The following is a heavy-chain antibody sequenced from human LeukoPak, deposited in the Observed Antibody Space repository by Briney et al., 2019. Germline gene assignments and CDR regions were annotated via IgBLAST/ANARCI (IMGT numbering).Heavy chain of an antibody. V-gene: IGHV4-59*01. CDR3: ARDDPSRVPFDL. CDR2: IYYSGST. J-gene: IGHJ2*01. Sequence: PSETLSLTCTASAVSISSYYGSWLRQPPGKGLEWIGYIYYSGSTNYNPSLKSRVTISVDTSKNQFSLKLSSVTAADTAVYYCARDDPSRVPFDLWGRGTLVTVSS. CDR1: AVSISSYY.